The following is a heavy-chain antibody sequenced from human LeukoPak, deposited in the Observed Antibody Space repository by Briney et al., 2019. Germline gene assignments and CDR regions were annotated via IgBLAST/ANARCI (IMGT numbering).Heavy chain of an antibody. J-gene: IGHJ4*02. CDR2: INHSGST. V-gene: IGHV4-34*01. D-gene: IGHD3-3*01. CDR1: GGSYSGYY. CDR3: ARHARIFWSGYYTS. Sequence: SETLSLTCAVYGGSYSGYYWSWIRQHPGKGLEWIGEINHSGSTNYNPSLKSRVTISVDTSKNQFSLKLSSVTAADTAVYYCARHARIFWSGYYTSWGQGTLVTVLS.